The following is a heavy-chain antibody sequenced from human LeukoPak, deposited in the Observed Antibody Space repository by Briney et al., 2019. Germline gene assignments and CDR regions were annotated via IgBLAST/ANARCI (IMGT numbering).Heavy chain of an antibody. CDR2: VYDTGST. D-gene: IGHD3-3*01. CDR1: GDSITNYY. CDR3: ARATYYDFWSGWRD. V-gene: IGHV4-59*01. J-gene: IGHJ4*02. Sequence: SETLSLTCTVSGDSITNYYWSWTRQPPGKRLQWIGYVYDTGSTNYNPSLKSRVSISIDKSKNQFSLKLTSVTAADTAVYYCARATYYDFWSGWRDWGQGALVTVSS.